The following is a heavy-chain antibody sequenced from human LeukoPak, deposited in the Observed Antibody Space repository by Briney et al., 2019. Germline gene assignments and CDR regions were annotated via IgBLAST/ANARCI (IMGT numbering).Heavy chain of an antibody. CDR2: INTNTGNP. CDR3: ARDLGTAMVLYYFDY. D-gene: IGHD5-18*01. Sequence: ASVKVSCKASGYTFTSYAMNWVRQAPRQGLEWMGWINTNTGNPTYAQGFTGRFVFSLDTSVSTAYLQISSLKAEDTAVYYCARDLGTAMVLYYFDYWGQGTLVTVSS. CDR1: GYTFTSYA. V-gene: IGHV7-4-1*02. J-gene: IGHJ4*02.